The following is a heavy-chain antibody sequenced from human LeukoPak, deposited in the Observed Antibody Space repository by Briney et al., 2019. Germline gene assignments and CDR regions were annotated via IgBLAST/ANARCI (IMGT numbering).Heavy chain of an antibody. CDR2: ISAYNGNT. CDR1: GYTFTSYG. J-gene: IGHJ6*03. V-gene: IGHV1-18*01. CDR3: ARDKGLRFLEWVNEHMDV. D-gene: IGHD3-3*01. Sequence: ASVKVSCKASGYTFTSYGIRWVRQAPGKGLEWMGWISAYNGNTNYAQKLQGRVTMTTDTSTSTAYMELRSLRSDDTAVYYCARDKGLRFLEWVNEHMDVWGKGTTVTVSS.